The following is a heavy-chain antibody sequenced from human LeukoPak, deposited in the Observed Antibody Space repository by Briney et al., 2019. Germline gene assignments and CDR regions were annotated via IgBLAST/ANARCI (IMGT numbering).Heavy chain of an antibody. CDR1: GFTFDDYG. CDR3: LAVLQH. V-gene: IGHV3-48*02. Sequence: PGGSLRLSCAASGFTFDDYGMSWVRQAPGKGLEWVSYVSSSSGTIYYADSVKGRFTISRDNAKNSLYLQMNSLRDEDTAVYYCLAVLQHWGQGTLVTVSS. J-gene: IGHJ1*01. CDR2: VSSSSGTI.